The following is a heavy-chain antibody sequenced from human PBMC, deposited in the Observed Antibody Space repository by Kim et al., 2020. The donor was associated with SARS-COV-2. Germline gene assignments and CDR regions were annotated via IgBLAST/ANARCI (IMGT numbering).Heavy chain of an antibody. J-gene: IGHJ4*02. V-gene: IGHV3-74*01. CDR1: GFSFSDSW. CDR3: TNLKGGS. Sequence: GGSLRLSCAASGFSFSDSWMYWVRQAPGKGLVWLSRIKTDGSYTSYADSVRGRFTIARENAKNTLFLQMNSLTVEDTGVYFCTNLKGGSWGQGTLVTVTS. D-gene: IGHD3-16*01. CDR2: IKTDGSYT.